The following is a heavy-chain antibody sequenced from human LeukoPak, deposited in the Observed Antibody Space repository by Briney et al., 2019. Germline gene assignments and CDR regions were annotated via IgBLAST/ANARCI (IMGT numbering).Heavy chain of an antibody. CDR2: ISTNGGST. D-gene: IGHD2-15*01. J-gene: IGHJ4*02. V-gene: IGHV3-64*01. CDR3: ARVGYCSGGSCYDY. Sequence: WGSLRLSCAASGFTFSTYSMDWVRQAPGKGLEYVSAISTNGGSTYYANSVKGRFTVSRDNSKNTLYLQMGSLRAEDMAVYYCARVGYCSGGSCYDYWGQGTLVTVSS. CDR1: GFTFSTYS.